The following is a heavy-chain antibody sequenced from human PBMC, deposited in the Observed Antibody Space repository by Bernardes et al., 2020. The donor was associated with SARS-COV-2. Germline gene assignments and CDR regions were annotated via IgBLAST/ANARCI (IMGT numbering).Heavy chain of an antibody. V-gene: IGHV4-30-2*01. CDR2: IYQSGTT. Sequence: LSLTCAGSVGSISSDHYSWSWLRPPPGKGLEWIGSIYQSGTTYYNPSLKSRVTISLDRSKTHFSLNLSSVTAADTAMYYCARGTLTSRATYFFDYWGQGTLVTVSS. CDR3: ARGTLTSRATYFFDY. J-gene: IGHJ4*02. CDR1: VGSISSDHYS.